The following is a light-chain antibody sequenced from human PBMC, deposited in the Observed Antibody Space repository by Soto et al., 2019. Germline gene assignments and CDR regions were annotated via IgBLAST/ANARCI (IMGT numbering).Light chain of an antibody. Sequence: DIQLTQSPSFLSASVGDRVTITCRASQGIISYLAWYQQKPGKAPKLMIYAASTLQSGVPSRFSGSGSGTEFTITLSSRQPEAFATYYCPELNSYSVTFGEGNKLEIK. CDR3: PELNSYSVT. CDR1: QGIISY. J-gene: IGKJ2*01. CDR2: AAS. V-gene: IGKV1-9*01.